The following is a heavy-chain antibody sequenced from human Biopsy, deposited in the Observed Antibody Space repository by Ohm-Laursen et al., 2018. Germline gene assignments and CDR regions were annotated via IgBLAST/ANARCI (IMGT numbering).Heavy chain of an antibody. J-gene: IGHJ4*02. V-gene: IGHV1-2*02. CDR1: SYTFTDYN. CDR2: INCKTGAT. D-gene: IGHD2-8*01. Sequence: GASVKVSCKASSYTFTDYNIHWMRQAPGQGLEWLGYINCKTGATNYAQKFQGTVAKTRDTSISTAYLALGSLRSADTAIYYCARDPLNGHKHFDYWGQGSLVTVSS. CDR3: ARDPLNGHKHFDY.